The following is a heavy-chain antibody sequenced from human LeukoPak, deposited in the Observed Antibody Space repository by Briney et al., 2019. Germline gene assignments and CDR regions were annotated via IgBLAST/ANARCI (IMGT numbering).Heavy chain of an antibody. CDR3: ARLFYYDSSVRGNFDY. V-gene: IGHV3-20*04. CDR1: GFTFDDYG. D-gene: IGHD3-22*01. CDR2: INWNGGST. Sequence: PGGSLRLSCAASGFTFDDYGMSWVRQAPGKGLEWVSGINWNGGSTGYADSVKGRFTIPRNNAKNSLYLQMNSLRAEDTALYYCARLFYYDSSVRGNFDYWGQGTLVTVSS. J-gene: IGHJ4*02.